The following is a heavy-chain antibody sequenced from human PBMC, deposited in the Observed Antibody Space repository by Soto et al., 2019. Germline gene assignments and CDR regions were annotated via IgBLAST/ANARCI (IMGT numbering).Heavy chain of an antibody. CDR2: IDPSGGST. CDR3: ARDIVVVPAAIPGMDV. V-gene: IGHV1-46*01. J-gene: IGHJ6*01. D-gene: IGHD2-2*01. Sequence: GASVKVSCKASGYTFTSYYMHWVRQAPGQGLEWMGIIDPSGGSTSYAQKFQGRVTMTRDTSTSTVYMELSSLRSEDTAVYYCARDIVVVPAAIPGMDVWGQGTTVPVSS. CDR1: GYTFTSYY.